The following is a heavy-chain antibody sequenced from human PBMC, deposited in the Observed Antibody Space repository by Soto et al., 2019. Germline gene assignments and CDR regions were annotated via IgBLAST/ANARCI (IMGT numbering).Heavy chain of an antibody. D-gene: IGHD2-2*01. V-gene: IGHV4-30-2*01. Sequence: SETLSLTCAFSGCSLSSGVYSWGWIRPPPGKGLEWIGYIYHSGSTYYNPSLKSRVTISVDRSKNQFSLKLSSVTAADTAVYYCARVPDRWGQGTLVTVSS. CDR3: ARVPDR. CDR2: IYHSGST. J-gene: IGHJ4*02. CDR1: GCSLSSGVYS.